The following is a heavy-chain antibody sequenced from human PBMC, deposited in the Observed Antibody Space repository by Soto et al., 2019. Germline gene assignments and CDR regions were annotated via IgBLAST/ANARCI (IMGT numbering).Heavy chain of an antibody. D-gene: IGHD3-10*01. V-gene: IGHV4-59*01. CDR3: ARPHSFDGSIYHYYFDF. Sequence: ASETLSLTCTVSGGSISTYYWSWIRQPPGGTLEWIGYIYASGATTYNPSLESRVTMSVDMPNNEFSLELTSLTAADTAVYYCARPHSFDGSIYHYYFDFWGQGTLVTVSS. CDR1: GGSISTYY. CDR2: IYASGAT. J-gene: IGHJ4*02.